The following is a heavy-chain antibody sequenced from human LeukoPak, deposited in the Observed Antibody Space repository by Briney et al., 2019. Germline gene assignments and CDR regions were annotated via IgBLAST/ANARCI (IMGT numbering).Heavy chain of an antibody. CDR2: INHSGST. Sequence: SETLSLTCAVYGGSFSGYYWSWIRQPPGKGLEWIGEINHSGSTNYNPSLKSRVTISVDTSKNQFSLKLSSVTVADTAVYYCARARGYSYGFGQMRFDPWGRGTLVTVSS. CDR1: GGSFSGYY. V-gene: IGHV4-34*01. J-gene: IGHJ5*02. D-gene: IGHD5-18*01. CDR3: ARARGYSYGFGQMRFDP.